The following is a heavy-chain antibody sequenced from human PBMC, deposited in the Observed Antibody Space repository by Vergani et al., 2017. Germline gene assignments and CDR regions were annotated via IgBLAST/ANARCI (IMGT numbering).Heavy chain of an antibody. CDR2: INHSGST. CDR1: GGSFSGYY. V-gene: IGHV4-34*01. CDR3: ARSGGWFDP. Sequence: QVQLQELGPGLVKPSETLSLTCAVYGGSFSGYYWSWIRQPPGKGLEWIGEINHSGSTNYNPSLKSRVTISVDTSKNQFSLKLSSVTAADTAVYYRARSGGWFDPWGQGTLVTVSS. J-gene: IGHJ5*02. D-gene: IGHD3-10*01.